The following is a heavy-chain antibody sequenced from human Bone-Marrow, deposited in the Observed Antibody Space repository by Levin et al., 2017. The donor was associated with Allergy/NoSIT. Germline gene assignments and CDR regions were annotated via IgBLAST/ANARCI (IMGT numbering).Heavy chain of an antibody. CDR1: GFTVGNNY. D-gene: IGHD6-13*01. Sequence: GGSLRLSCAVSGFTVGNNYMSWVRQAPGKGLEWVSLIYSGGSTYYADSVKGRFTISRDSSKNTLSLQMNNLRVEDTAVYYCARDPPGVAAAGSGYWGQGTLVTVSS. CDR2: IYSGGST. J-gene: IGHJ4*02. CDR3: ARDPPGVAAAGSGY. V-gene: IGHV3-66*01.